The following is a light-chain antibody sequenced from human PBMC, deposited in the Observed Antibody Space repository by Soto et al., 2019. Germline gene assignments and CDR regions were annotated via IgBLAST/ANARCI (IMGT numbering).Light chain of an antibody. CDR3: SSFTSSNTGL. CDR1: SSNVGGYNY. V-gene: IGLV2-14*01. Sequence: QSALTQPASVSGSPGQSITISCTGTSSNVGGYNYVSWYQPYPGKAPKLMIFEVTNRPSGVSDRFSGSKSGNTASLTISGLQAEDEADYYCSSFTSSNTGLFGGGTKLTVL. J-gene: IGLJ3*02. CDR2: EVT.